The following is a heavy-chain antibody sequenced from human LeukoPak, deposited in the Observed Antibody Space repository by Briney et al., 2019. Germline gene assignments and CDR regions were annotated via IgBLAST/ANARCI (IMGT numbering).Heavy chain of an antibody. CDR3: ARDSRKCYYDSSGHIDY. J-gene: IGHJ4*02. CDR1: GFTVSSNY. V-gene: IGHV3-53*01. Sequence: GGSLRLSCAASGFTVSSNYMSWVRQAPGKGLEWVSVIYSGGSTYYADSVKGRFTISRDNSKNTLYLQMNSLRAEDTAVYYCARDSRKCYYDSSGHIDYWGQGTLVTVSS. D-gene: IGHD3-22*01. CDR2: IYSGGST.